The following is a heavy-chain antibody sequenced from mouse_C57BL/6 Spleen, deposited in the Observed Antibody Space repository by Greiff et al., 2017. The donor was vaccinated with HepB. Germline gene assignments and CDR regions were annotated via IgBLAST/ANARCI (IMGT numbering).Heavy chain of an antibody. J-gene: IGHJ2*01. CDR1: GYTFTDYY. D-gene: IGHD2-1*01. Sequence: VQLQQSGPELVKPGASVKISCKASGYTFTDYYMNWVKQSHGKSLEWIGDINPNNGGTSYNQKFKGKATLTVDKSSSTAYMELRSLTSEDSAVYYCARLNYGNYIYFDYWGQGTTLTVSS. CDR3: ARLNYGNYIYFDY. V-gene: IGHV1-26*01. CDR2: INPNNGGT.